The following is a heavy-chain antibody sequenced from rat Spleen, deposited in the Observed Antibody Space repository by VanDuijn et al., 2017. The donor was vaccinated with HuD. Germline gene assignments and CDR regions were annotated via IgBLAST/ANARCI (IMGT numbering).Heavy chain of an antibody. Sequence: QVQLKESGPGLVQPSQTLSLTCTVSGFSLTTFDVHWVRQPPGKGLEWMGVIWGNGNTNYKSVLKSRLSISRDTSKSQVFLEMNNLQIEDTAMYFCASQYYYDGYYRDYWGQGVMVTVSS. CDR2: IWGNGNT. J-gene: IGHJ2*01. V-gene: IGHV2S61*01. D-gene: IGHD1-12*03. CDR1: GFSLTTFD. CDR3: ASQYYYDGYYRDY.